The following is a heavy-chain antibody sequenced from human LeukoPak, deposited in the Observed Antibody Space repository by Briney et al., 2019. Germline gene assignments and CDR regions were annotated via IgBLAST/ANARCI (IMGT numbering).Heavy chain of an antibody. V-gene: IGHV4-61*05. CDR1: GGSISSSSYY. J-gene: IGHJ5*02. D-gene: IGHD3-16*01. Sequence: SETLSLTCTVSGGSISSSSYYWGWIRQPPGKGLEWIGYIYYSGSTNYNPSLKSRVTISVDTSKNQFSLKLSSVTAADTAVYYCARHVGARWFDPWGQGTLVTVSS. CDR3: ARHVGARWFDP. CDR2: IYYSGST.